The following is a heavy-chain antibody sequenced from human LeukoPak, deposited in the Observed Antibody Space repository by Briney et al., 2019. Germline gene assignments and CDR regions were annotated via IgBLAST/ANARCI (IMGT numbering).Heavy chain of an antibody. CDR1: GFTFSSCT. J-gene: IGHJ4*02. CDR2: ITTGGPNT. Sequence: GGSLRLSCTASGFTFSSCTMSWVRQAPGKGLKWVSTITTGGPNTYYADSVKGRFTVSRDDSKNTLYLQMNSLRAEDTAVYYCAKDGGLWVSAHWGDSWGRGTLVTVSS. CDR3: AKDGGLWVSAHWGDS. V-gene: IGHV3-23*01. D-gene: IGHD7-27*01.